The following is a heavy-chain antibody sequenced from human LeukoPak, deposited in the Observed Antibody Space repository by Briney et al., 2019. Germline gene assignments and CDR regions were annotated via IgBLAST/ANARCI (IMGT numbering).Heavy chain of an antibody. Sequence: GGSLRLSCAASGFTFSNYWMHWVRQAPGKGLEWVSAITGSGGGTYYADSVKGRFTISRDNSKNTLYLQMNSLRAEDTAVYYCAKWGDYDVLTGYYDPDYWGQGTLVTVSS. V-gene: IGHV3-23*01. D-gene: IGHD3-9*01. J-gene: IGHJ4*02. CDR2: ITGSGGGT. CDR1: GFTFSNYW. CDR3: AKWGDYDVLTGYYDPDY.